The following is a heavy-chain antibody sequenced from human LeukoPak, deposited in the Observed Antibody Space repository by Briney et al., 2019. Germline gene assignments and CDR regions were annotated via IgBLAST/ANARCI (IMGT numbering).Heavy chain of an antibody. J-gene: IGHJ4*02. D-gene: IGHD2-21*02. Sequence: GGSLRLSCAASGFTFSTYAMNWVRQAPGKGLEWVSVISVRGDGTFYADSVKGRFSISRDTSKSTLSLQMNSLRAEDTAVYYCAKARGFAVVTAIDYWGQGTLVTVSS. CDR2: ISVRGDGT. CDR3: AKARGFAVVTAIDY. V-gene: IGHV3-23*01. CDR1: GFTFSTYA.